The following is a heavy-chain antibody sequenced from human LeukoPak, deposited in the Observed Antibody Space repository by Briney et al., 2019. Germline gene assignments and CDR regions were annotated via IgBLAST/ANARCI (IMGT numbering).Heavy chain of an antibody. CDR2: ITYSGGA. CDR3: ARHGSDWSFDY. CDR1: GGSISGYY. Sequence: SETLSLTCTVSGGSISGYYWSWIRQPPGQGLEWFGFITYSGGANYNPALKSRLSISLDTSKNQFSLNLYSLTAADTAVYYCARHGSDWSFDYWGQGTLITVSS. V-gene: IGHV4-59*08. D-gene: IGHD6-19*01. J-gene: IGHJ4*02.